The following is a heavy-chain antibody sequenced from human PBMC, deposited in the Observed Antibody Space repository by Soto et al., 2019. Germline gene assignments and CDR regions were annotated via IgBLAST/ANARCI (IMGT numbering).Heavy chain of an antibody. CDR1: GFTFSSYA. CDR3: AAYMVTARGFDY. J-gene: IGHJ4*02. Sequence: EVQLLESGGGLVQPGGSLRLSCAASGFTFSSYAMSWVRQAPGKGLEWVSAISGSGGSTYYADSVKGRFTISRDNSKNTLYLQMNSLRAEDTGVYYCAAYMVTARGFDYWGQGTLVTVSS. D-gene: IGHD2-21*02. CDR2: ISGSGGST. V-gene: IGHV3-23*01.